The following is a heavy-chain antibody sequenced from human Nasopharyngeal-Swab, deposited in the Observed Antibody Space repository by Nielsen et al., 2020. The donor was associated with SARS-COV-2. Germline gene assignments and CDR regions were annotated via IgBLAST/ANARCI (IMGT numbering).Heavy chain of an antibody. V-gene: IGHV3-33*01. CDR2: IWYDGSNK. D-gene: IGHD6-13*01. J-gene: IGHJ6*02. CDR3: AREILGAAAGSYYYYYYGMDV. Sequence: GRQAPGKGLGWGAVIWYDGSNKYYADSVKGRFTISRDNSKNTLYLQMNSLRAEDTAVYYCAREILGAAAGSYYYYYYGMDVWGQGTTVTVSS.